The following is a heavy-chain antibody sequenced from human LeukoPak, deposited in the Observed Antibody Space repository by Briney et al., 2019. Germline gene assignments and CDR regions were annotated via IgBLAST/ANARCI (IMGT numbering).Heavy chain of an antibody. J-gene: IGHJ4*02. D-gene: IGHD5-18*01. CDR3: AQSGGYTYGSLSYFDY. Sequence: GGTLRLSCAASGFTFSSYGMSWVRQAPGKGLEWVSAISGSGGSTYYADSVKGRFSISRDNSKNTLYVQMNSLTAEDTAVYYCAQSGGYTYGSLSYFDYWGQGTLVTVSS. CDR2: ISGSGGST. CDR1: GFTFSSYG. V-gene: IGHV3-23*01.